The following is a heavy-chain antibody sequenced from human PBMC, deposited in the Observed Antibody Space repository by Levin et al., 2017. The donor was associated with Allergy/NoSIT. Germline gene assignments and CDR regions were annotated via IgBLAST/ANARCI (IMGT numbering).Heavy chain of an antibody. Sequence: QSQTLSLPCNVSGVSIGSSSYYWGWIRQPPGKGLEWIASIYYSGTTYYNPSLKSRVTISVDTSKSQFSLRLTSVTATDTAVYYCARRFAASSNWDFDYWGQGTLVTVSS. CDR3: ARRFAASSNWDFDY. J-gene: IGHJ4*02. CDR1: GVSIGSSSYY. V-gene: IGHV4-39*01. CDR2: IYYSGTT. D-gene: IGHD4-11*01.